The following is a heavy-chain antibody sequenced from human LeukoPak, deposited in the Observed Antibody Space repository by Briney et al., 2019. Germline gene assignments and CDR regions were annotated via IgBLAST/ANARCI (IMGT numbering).Heavy chain of an antibody. CDR1: GFTLSSNW. CDR2: IYSDGSRT. CDR3: ASEGWAERYFDF. Sequence: PGGSLRLSCAGSGFTLSSNWMHWVRQAPGKGLVWVSRIYSDGSRTNYADSVKGRFTISRDNAKNSLYLQINSLRAEDTAVYYCASEGWAERYFDFWGQGTLVTVSS. D-gene: IGHD6-19*01. V-gene: IGHV3-74*01. J-gene: IGHJ4*02.